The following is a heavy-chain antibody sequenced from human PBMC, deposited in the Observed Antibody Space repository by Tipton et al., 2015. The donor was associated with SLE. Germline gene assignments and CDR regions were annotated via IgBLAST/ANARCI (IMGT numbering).Heavy chain of an antibody. Sequence: TLSLTCTVSGASISSYNWNWIRQPPGKALEWIGHLYNSGSTNSNPSLKSRVIISVDTSKNQISLRLSSVTAADTAVYYCRGTPYYQYYMDVWGKGTTVTVS. J-gene: IGHJ6*03. CDR1: GASISSYN. CDR2: LYNSGST. CDR3: RGTPYYQYYMDV. V-gene: IGHV4-59*08. D-gene: IGHD2-15*01.